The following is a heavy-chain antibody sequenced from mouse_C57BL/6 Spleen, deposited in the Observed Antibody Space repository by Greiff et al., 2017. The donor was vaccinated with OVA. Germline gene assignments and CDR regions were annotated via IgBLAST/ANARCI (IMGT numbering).Heavy chain of an antibody. D-gene: IGHD1-1*01. CDR2: IDPSDSYT. Sequence: QVQLQQPGAELVMPGASVKLSCKASGYTFTSYWMHWVKQRPGQGLEWIGEIDPSDSYTNYNQKFKGKSTLTVDKSSSTAYMQLSSLTSDDSAVYYCARRIYYGSSYEYFDVGGTGTTVTVSS. CDR1: GYTFTSYW. CDR3: ARRIYYGSSYEYFDV. J-gene: IGHJ1*03. V-gene: IGHV1-69*01.